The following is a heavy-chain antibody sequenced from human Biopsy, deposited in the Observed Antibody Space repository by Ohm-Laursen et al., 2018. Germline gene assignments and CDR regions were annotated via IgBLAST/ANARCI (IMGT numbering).Heavy chain of an antibody. Sequence: EPLSLTCTVSGASVTTYYWSWIRQPPGKGLEWIGPIYYSVMTNYNPSLQSRVSISVDTSRNQVSLTLSSVTAADTAVYYCARDSGILNYGNFKYYHYYGMDVWGQGTKVTVSS. D-gene: IGHD4-11*01. CDR3: ARDSGILNYGNFKYYHYYGMDV. J-gene: IGHJ6*02. CDR1: GASVTTYY. V-gene: IGHV4-59*02. CDR2: IYYSVMT.